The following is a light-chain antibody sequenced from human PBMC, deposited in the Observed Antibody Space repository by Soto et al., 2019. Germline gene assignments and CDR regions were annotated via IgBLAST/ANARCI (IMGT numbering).Light chain of an antibody. J-gene: IGKJ4*01. CDR3: QQLNSYPLP. CDR1: QGISSY. V-gene: IGKV1-9*01. CDR2: AAS. Sequence: DIQLTQSPSFLSASVGDRVTITCRASQGISSYLAWYQQKPGKAPKLLMYAASTLQSGVPSRFSGSGSATELTLTINSLQPEDFATYYCQQLNSYPLPFGGGTKVEIK.